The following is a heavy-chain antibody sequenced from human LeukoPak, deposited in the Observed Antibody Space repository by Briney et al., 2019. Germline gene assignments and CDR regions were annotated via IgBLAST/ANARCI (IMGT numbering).Heavy chain of an antibody. J-gene: IGHJ4*02. CDR1: GFTFSSYW. V-gene: IGHV3-74*01. D-gene: IGHD6-13*01. CDR3: ARGVDSSSWYGWSSGWYGLDY. Sequence: GGSLRLSCAASGFTFSSYWMHWVRQAPGKGLVWVSRINSGGSSTSYADSVKGRFTISRDNAKNTLYLQMNSLRAEDTAVYYCARGVDSSSWYGWSSGWYGLDYWGQGTLVTVSS. CDR2: INSGGSST.